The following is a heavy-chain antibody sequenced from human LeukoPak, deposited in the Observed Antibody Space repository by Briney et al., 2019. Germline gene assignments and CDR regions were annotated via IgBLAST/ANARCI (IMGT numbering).Heavy chain of an antibody. J-gene: IGHJ5*02. D-gene: IGHD6-13*01. CDR3: ARDSLVYSSSWYARVSENWFDP. V-gene: IGHV3-74*01. CDR2: INSDGSST. Sequence: GGSLRLSCAASGFTFSSYWMHWVRQAPGKGLVWVSRINSDGSSTSYADSVKGRFTISRDNAKNTLYLQMNSLRAEDTAVYYCARDSLVYSSSWYARVSENWFDPWGQGTLVTVSS. CDR1: GFTFSSYW.